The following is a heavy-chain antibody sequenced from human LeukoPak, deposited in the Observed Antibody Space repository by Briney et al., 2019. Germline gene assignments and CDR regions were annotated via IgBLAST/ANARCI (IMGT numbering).Heavy chain of an antibody. V-gene: IGHV3-74*01. CDR3: AREWSLWVGATGGFDY. D-gene: IGHD1-26*01. CDR1: RFTFSSYW. Sequence: GGSLRLSCAASRFTFSSYWMHWVRQAPGRGLVWVSRINSDGSTTNYADSVQGRFTISRDNAKNSLYLQMNSLRAEDTAVYYCAREWSLWVGATGGFDYWGQGTLVTVS. CDR2: INSDGSTT. J-gene: IGHJ4*02.